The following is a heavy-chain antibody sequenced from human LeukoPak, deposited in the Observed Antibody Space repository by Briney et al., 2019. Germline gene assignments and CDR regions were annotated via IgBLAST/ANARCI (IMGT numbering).Heavy chain of an antibody. CDR3: ARDQGKVKGGPVDY. V-gene: IGHV1-2*06. CDR1: GYTFTGYY. Sequence: ASVKVSCKASGYTFTGYYMHWVRQAPGQGLEWMGRINPNSGGTNYAQKFQGRVTMTRDTSISTAYMGLSSLRSEDTAVYYCARDQGKVKGGPVDYWGQGTLVTVSS. CDR2: INPNSGGT. J-gene: IGHJ4*02. D-gene: IGHD3-10*01.